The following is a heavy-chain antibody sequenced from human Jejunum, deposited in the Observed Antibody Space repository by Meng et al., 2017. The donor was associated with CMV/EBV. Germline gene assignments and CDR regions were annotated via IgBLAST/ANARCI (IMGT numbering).Heavy chain of an antibody. CDR2: TYHTGST. J-gene: IGHJ4*01. CDR1: GGSISTSSSY. CDR3: ARTTTGVTFGDY. V-gene: IGHV4-39*07. D-gene: IGHD7-27*01. Sequence: QLQLQESGPGLVKPSETLSLTRTVSGGSISTSSSYWGWIRQPPEKALEWIGNTYHTGSTYCNPSLKSRVTLSVDTSKNQFSLKLSSVTAADTAVYYCARTTTGVTFGDYWGQGILVTVSS.